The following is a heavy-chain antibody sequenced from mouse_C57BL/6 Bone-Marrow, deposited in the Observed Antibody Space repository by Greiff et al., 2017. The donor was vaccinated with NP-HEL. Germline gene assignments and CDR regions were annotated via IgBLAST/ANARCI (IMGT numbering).Heavy chain of an antibody. Sequence: QVQLQQPGAELVKPGASVKLSCKASGYTFTSYWMQWVKQRPGQGLEWIGEIDPSDSYPNYIQKFKGKATLTVDTSSSTAYMQLSSLTSEDSAVYYCARGPYYGSSYYWYFDVWGTGTTVTVAS. V-gene: IGHV1-50*01. CDR1: GYTFTSYW. J-gene: IGHJ1*03. D-gene: IGHD1-1*01. CDR2: IDPSDSYP. CDR3: ARGPYYGSSYYWYFDV.